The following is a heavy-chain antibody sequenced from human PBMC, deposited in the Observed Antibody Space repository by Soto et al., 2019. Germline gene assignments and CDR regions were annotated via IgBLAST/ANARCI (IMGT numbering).Heavy chain of an antibody. CDR1: GGSIFSDYYY. Sequence: SETLSLTCTVSGGSIFSDYYYWDWIRQPPGKGLEWIGSIYYNGNTYYNPSLESRVTISVDTSKSQFSLKLSSMTAADTAVYYCARHGVPSSDSRWFDPWGQGNMVTVSS. J-gene: IGHJ5*02. V-gene: IGHV4-39*01. CDR2: IYYNGNT. CDR3: ARHGVPSSDSRWFDP. D-gene: IGHD2-21*02.